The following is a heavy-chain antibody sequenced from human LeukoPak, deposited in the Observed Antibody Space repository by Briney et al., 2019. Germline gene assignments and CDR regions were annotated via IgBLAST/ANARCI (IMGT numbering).Heavy chain of an antibody. V-gene: IGHV4-39*01. D-gene: IGHD3-3*01. J-gene: IGHJ6*04. CDR2: IYYSGST. CDR3: AKNYDFWSDV. Sequence: SETLSLTCTVSGGSISSSSYYWGWIRQPPGKGLEWIGSIYYSGSTYYNPSLKSRVTISVDTSKNQFSLKLSSVNAADTAVYYCAKNYDFWSDVWGKGTKVTVYS. CDR1: GGSISSSSYY.